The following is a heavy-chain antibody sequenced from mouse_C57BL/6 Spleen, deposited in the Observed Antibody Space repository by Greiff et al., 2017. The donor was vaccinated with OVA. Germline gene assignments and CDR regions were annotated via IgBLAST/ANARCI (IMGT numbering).Heavy chain of an antibody. V-gene: IGHV1-72*01. CDR1: GYTFTSYW. J-gene: IGHJ3*01. D-gene: IGHD2-1*01. CDR2: IDPNSGGT. CDR3: ARYGNYDWFAY. Sequence: QVQLKQPGAELVKPGASVKLSCKASGYTFTSYWMHWVKQRPGRGLEWIGRIDPNSGGTKYNEKFKSKATLTVDKPSSTAYMQLSSLTSEDSAVYYCARYGNYDWFAYWGQGTLVTVSA.